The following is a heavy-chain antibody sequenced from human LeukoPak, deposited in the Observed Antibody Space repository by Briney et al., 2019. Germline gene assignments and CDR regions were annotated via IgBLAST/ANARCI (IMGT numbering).Heavy chain of an antibody. CDR2: ITPFNGNT. Sequence: SVKVSCKASGYTFTYRYLHWVRQAPGQALEWMGWITPFNGNTNYAQKFQDRVTITRDRSMSTAHMELSSLRSEDTAMYYCASSDFGKRGMDVWGQGTTVTVSS. J-gene: IGHJ6*02. CDR3: ASSDFGKRGMDV. CDR1: GYTFTYRY. D-gene: IGHD3-3*01. V-gene: IGHV1-45*02.